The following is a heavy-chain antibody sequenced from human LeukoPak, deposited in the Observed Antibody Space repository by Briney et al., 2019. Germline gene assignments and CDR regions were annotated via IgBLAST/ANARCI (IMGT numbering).Heavy chain of an antibody. V-gene: IGHV4-59*06. J-gene: IGHJ3*02. CDR1: GGSISSYY. CDR3: ARVRIVVVTAMPTDAFDI. CDR2: IYYSGST. D-gene: IGHD2-21*02. Sequence: SETLSLTCTVSGGSISSYYWSWIRQHPGKGLEWIGYIYYSGSTYYNPSLKSRVTISVDTSRNQFSLKLSSVTAADTAVYYCARVRIVVVTAMPTDAFDILGQGTMVTVSS.